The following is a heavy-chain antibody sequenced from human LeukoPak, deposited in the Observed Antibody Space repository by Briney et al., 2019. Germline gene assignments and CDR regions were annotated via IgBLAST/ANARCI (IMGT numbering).Heavy chain of an antibody. J-gene: IGHJ6*03. CDR1: GFTFSSYG. CDR3: AKRRGLELLYYYYMDV. CDR2: ISGSGGST. Sequence: GGSLRLSCAASGFTFSSYGMHWVRQAPGKGLEWVSAISGSGGSTYYADSVKGRFTISRDNSKNTLYLQMNSLRAEDTAVYYCAKRRGLELLYYYYMDVWGKGTTVTVSS. D-gene: IGHD1-7*01. V-gene: IGHV3-23*01.